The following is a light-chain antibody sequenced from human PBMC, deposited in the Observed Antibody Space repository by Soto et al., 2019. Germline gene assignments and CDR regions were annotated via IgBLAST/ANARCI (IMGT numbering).Light chain of an antibody. CDR2: EVN. J-gene: IGLJ1*01. CDR3: CSYAGSSTFLYV. Sequence: QSALTQPASVSGSPGQSITITCTGTSSDVGSYDLVSWYQQHPGKAPKFMIYEVNKRPSGVSDRFSGSKSGNTASLTISGLQAEDEADYHCCSYAGSSTFLYVFXTGTKVTVL. V-gene: IGLV2-23*02. CDR1: SSDVGSYDL.